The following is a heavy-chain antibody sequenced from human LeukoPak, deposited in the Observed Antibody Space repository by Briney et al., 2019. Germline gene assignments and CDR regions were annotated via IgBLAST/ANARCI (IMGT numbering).Heavy chain of an antibody. CDR2: MNPNSGNT. CDR3: ARARGSGSRDY. D-gene: IGHD1-26*01. Sequence: ASVKVSCKASGYTSTSYGISWLRQAPGQGLEWMGWMNPNSGNTGYAQKFQGRVTMTRNTSISTAYMELSSLRSEDTAVYYCARARGSGSRDYWGQGTLVTVSS. CDR1: GYTSTSYG. V-gene: IGHV1-8*02. J-gene: IGHJ4*02.